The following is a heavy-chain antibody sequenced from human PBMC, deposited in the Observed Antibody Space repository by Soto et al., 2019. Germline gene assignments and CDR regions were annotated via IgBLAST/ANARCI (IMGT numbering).Heavy chain of an antibody. V-gene: IGHV3-64D*09. CDR1: GFTFSSYA. CDR3: VKAYDSSGYYGY. CDR2: ISSNGGST. J-gene: IGHJ4*02. Sequence: GESLKISCSASGFTFSSYAMHWVRQAPGKGLEYVSAISSNGGSTYYADSVKGRFTISRDNSKNTLYLQMSSLRAEDTAVYYCVKAYDSSGYYGYWGQGTLVTVSS. D-gene: IGHD3-22*01.